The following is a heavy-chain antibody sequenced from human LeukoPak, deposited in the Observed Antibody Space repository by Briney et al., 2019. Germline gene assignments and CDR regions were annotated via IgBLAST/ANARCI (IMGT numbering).Heavy chain of an antibody. V-gene: IGHV1-69*01. J-gene: IGHJ5*02. D-gene: IGHD4-11*01. CDR3: AREGDSNPTPYNWFDP. CDR2: IIPIFATG. Sequence: GSSVKVSCKASGGTFSRYSISWVRQAPGRGLEWMGGIIPIFATGNYAQKFQGRVTITADESTSTAYMELSSLRSEDTAVYYCAREGDSNPTPYNWFDPWGQGTLVTVSS. CDR1: GGTFSRYS.